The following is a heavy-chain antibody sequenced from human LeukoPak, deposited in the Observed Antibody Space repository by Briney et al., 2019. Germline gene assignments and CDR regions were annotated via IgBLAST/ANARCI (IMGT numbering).Heavy chain of an antibody. V-gene: IGHV3-23*01. CDR3: AKDPRYCGSTSCYFHL. CDR1: GFTFSSFS. D-gene: IGHD2-2*01. J-gene: IGHJ4*02. Sequence: GGALRLSCAASGFTFSSFSMSWVRQAPGQGLEWVSKIRGSGRSAFYADSVRGRFTISRDNSKNMVYLQMNSPRAEDTAVYFCAKDPRYCGSTSCYFHLRGQGTLVTVSS. CDR2: IRGSGRSA.